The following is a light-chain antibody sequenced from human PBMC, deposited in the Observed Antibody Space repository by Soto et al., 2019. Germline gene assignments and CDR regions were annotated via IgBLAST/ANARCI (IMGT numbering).Light chain of an antibody. J-gene: IGKJ4*01. CDR2: AAS. CDR1: QSISSW. CDR3: QQANSFSLT. V-gene: IGKV1D-12*01. Sequence: DIQMTQSPSSVSASVGDRVTITCRASQSISSWLAWYQQKPGKAPKLLIYAASHLQSGVPSRFSGSGSGTHFTLTISSLQAEDFATYYCQQANSFSLTFGGGTKVEI.